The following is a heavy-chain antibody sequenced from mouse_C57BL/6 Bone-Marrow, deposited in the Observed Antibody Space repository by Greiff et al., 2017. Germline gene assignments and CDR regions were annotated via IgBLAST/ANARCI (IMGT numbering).Heavy chain of an antibody. J-gene: IGHJ3*01. V-gene: IGHV1-49*01. Sequence: LQQSGAELVRPGSSVKLSCKDSYFAFMASAMHWVKQRPGHGLEWIGSFTMYSDATEYSENFKGKATLTANTSSSTAYMELSSLTSENSAVYYGARPPPDSSGYSLKAYWGQGTLVTVSA. D-gene: IGHD3-2*02. CDR1: YFAFMASA. CDR2: FTMYSDAT. CDR3: ARPPPDSSGYSLKAY.